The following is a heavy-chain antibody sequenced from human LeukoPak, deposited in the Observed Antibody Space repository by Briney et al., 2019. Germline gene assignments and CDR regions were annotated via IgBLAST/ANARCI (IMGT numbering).Heavy chain of an antibody. CDR1: GFTFSSYS. J-gene: IGHJ1*01. CDR3: ARVWGYYYDRSGLRYHKTEYFQH. V-gene: IGHV3-66*01. CDR2: IYSGGST. Sequence: GGSLRLSCAASGFTFSSYSMNCVRQAPGKGLELVSVIYSGGSTYYADSVKGRFTISRDNSKNTLYLQMNSLRAEDTAVYYCARVWGYYYDRSGLRYHKTEYFQHWGQGTLVTVSS. D-gene: IGHD3-22*01.